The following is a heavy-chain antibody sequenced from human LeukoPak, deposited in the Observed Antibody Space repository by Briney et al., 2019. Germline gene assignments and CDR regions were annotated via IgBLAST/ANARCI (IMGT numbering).Heavy chain of an antibody. Sequence: GGSLRLSCAASGFTFSSYAMSWVRQAPGKGLEWVSAISGSGGSTYYADSVKGRFTISRDNAKNSLYLQMNSLRAEDTAVYYCARDLPYDYVWGSYRPNAFDIWGQGTMVTVSS. D-gene: IGHD3-16*02. V-gene: IGHV3-23*01. J-gene: IGHJ3*02. CDR1: GFTFSSYA. CDR3: ARDLPYDYVWGSYRPNAFDI. CDR2: ISGSGGST.